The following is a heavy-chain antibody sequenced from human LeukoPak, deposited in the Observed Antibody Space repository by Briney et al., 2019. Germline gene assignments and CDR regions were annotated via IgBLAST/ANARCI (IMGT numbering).Heavy chain of an antibody. CDR2: IKQDGNEK. D-gene: IGHD3-22*01. J-gene: IGHJ3*02. CDR1: GFTFSTYW. V-gene: IGHV3-7*01. CDR3: ARVRSAYYYDSSGFGAFNI. Sequence: GGSLRLSCAASGFTFSTYWMTWVRQAPGKGLEWVANIKQDGNEKYYVDSVKGRFTISRDNAKNSLYLQMNSLRAEDTAVYYCARVRSAYYYDSSGFGAFNIWGQGTMVTVSS.